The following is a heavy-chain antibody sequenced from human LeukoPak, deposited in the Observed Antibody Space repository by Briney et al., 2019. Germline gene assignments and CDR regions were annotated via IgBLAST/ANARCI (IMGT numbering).Heavy chain of an antibody. Sequence: SETLSLTCTVSGYSISSGYYWGWIRQPPGKGLEWIGSIYHSGSTYYNPSLRSRVTISVDTSKNQFSLELSSVTAADTAVYYCARDVVYFDYWGQGTLVTVSS. J-gene: IGHJ4*02. CDR1: GYSISSGYY. V-gene: IGHV4-38-2*02. CDR2: IYHSGST. CDR3: ARDVVYFDY.